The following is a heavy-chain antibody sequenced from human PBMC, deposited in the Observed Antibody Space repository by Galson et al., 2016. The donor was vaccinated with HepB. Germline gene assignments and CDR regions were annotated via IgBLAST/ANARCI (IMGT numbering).Heavy chain of an antibody. D-gene: IGHD2-2*01. V-gene: IGHV3-30*18. J-gene: IGHJ1*01. CDR3: AKDPYAVVSRPEYFQH. CDR2: ISHDGNNK. Sequence: SLRLSCAASGSTFSSYGIHWVRQAPGKGLEWVAVISHDGNNKFYADSVKGRFTISRDNSKNTLFLQLNSLRAEDTAVYYCAKDPYAVVSRPEYFQHWGQGTLVTVSS. CDR1: GSTFSSYG.